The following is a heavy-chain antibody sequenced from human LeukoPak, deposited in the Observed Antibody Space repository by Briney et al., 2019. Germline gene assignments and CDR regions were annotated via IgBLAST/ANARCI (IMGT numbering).Heavy chain of an antibody. D-gene: IGHD2-15*01. Sequence: PGGSLRLSCAASGFIVSSNYMTWVRPAPGKGLEWVSLIYSGGSTYYADSVKGRFTISRDNSKNTLYLQMNSLRAEDTAMYYCASIYCSGGSCSRKDFDYWGQGTLVTVSS. CDR3: ASIYCSGGSCSRKDFDY. CDR1: GFIVSSNY. J-gene: IGHJ4*02. CDR2: IYSGGST. V-gene: IGHV3-53*01.